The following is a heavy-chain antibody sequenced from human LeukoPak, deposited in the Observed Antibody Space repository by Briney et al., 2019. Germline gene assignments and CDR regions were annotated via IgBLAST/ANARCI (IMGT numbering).Heavy chain of an antibody. J-gene: IGHJ6*02. CDR2: INHSGST. D-gene: IGHD3-9*01. CDR3: ARAHRYYDILPGYYSPYYYYYGMDV. CDR1: GGSFSGYY. V-gene: IGHV4-34*01. Sequence: PSETLSLTCAVYGGSFSGYYWSWIRQPPGKGLEWIGEINHSGSTNYNPSLKSRVTISVDTSKNQFSLKLSSVTAADTAVYYCARAHRYYDILPGYYSPYYYYYGMDVWGQGTTVTVSS.